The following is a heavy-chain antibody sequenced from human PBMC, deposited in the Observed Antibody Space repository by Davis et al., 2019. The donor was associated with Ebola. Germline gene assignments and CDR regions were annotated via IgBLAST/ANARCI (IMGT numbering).Heavy chain of an antibody. D-gene: IGHD4-17*01. CDR2: MWQDGSQI. V-gene: IGHV3-7*01. J-gene: IGHJ4*02. Sequence: GESLKISCVVSGFPFNKYSMSWVRQAPGRGLEWVANMWQDGSQIYYADSVRGRFIISRDNAKNSLYLQMNRLRAEDTAVYYCARGFPGGDYMSDFWGQGALVTVSS. CDR1: GFPFNKYS. CDR3: ARGFPGGDYMSDF.